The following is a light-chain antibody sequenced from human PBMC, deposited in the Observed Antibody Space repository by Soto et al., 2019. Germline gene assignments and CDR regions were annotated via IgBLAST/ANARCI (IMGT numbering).Light chain of an antibody. CDR1: ESVSNN. Sequence: EIVMAQSPVTLSVSPGERATLSCRASESVSNNLAWYQHKPGQGPTLIIYGASTRATGVPGRFSGSGSGTEFALTISSLQSEDVAIYYCQQYHNWPFTFGPGTTVDIK. J-gene: IGKJ3*01. CDR2: GAS. V-gene: IGKV3-15*01. CDR3: QQYHNWPFT.